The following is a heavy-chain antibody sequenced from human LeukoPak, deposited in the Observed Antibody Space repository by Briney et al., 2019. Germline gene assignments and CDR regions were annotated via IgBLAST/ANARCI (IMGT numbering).Heavy chain of an antibody. J-gene: IGHJ4*02. Sequence: ASVKVSCKASGYIFTGYYMHWVRQAPGQGLEWMGWINPNTGGTNYAQKFQGRVTMTRDTSISTAYMELSRLRSDDTAEYYCAREGTHYFDSSGYGYYFDYWGQGTLVTVSS. D-gene: IGHD3-22*01. CDR2: INPNTGGT. V-gene: IGHV1-2*02. CDR1: GYIFTGYY. CDR3: AREGTHYFDSSGYGYYFDY.